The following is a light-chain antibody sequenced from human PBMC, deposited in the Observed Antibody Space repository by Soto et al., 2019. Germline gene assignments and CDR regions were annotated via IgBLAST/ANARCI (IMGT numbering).Light chain of an antibody. J-gene: IGKJ2*01. Sequence: DIQMTQFPSTLSASLGDRVTITCRASQTTNTWLAWYQQKPGTAPKLLIYDASSLEGGVPSRFSASGSGTEFTLTISSLQPDDLATYYCQQYISYPYTFGQGTKVEIK. V-gene: IGKV1-5*01. CDR3: QQYISYPYT. CDR1: QTTNTW. CDR2: DAS.